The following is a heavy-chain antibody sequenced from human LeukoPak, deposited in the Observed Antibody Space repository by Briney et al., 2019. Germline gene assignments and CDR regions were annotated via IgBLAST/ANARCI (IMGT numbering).Heavy chain of an antibody. CDR2: IHYSGST. V-gene: IGHV4-39*07. J-gene: IGHJ6*03. CDR1: GGSISSSSYY. D-gene: IGHD2-21*01. CDR3: ARGSDWSYYMDV. Sequence: SETLSLTCTVSGGSISSSSYYWGWIRQPPGKGLEWIGSIHYSGSTYYNPSLKSRVTMSVDTSKNQFSLKLSSVTAADTAVYYCARGSDWSYYMDVWGKGTTVSISS.